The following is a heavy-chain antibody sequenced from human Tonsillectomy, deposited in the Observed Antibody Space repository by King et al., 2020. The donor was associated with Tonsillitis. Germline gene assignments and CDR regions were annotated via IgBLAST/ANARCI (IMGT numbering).Heavy chain of an antibody. D-gene: IGHD6-6*01. Sequence: QLVQSGAEVKKPGASVKVSCKASGYTFTSYYMHWVRQAPVQGLEWMGIINPSGGSTTYAQKFQGRVTMTRDTSTSTVYMELSSLRSDDTAVYYCARAREYSTSSDYWGQGTLVTVSS. J-gene: IGHJ4*02. V-gene: IGHV1-46*03. CDR3: ARAREYSTSSDY. CDR2: INPSGGST. CDR1: GYTFTSYY.